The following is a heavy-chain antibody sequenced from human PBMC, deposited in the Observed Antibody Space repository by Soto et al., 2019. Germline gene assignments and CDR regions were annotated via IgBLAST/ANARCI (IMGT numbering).Heavy chain of an antibody. D-gene: IGHD1-1*01. CDR3: ADRKGAASGTGNWFDP. CDR2: FYWDDDK. J-gene: IGHJ5*02. CDR1: GFSLNTDGVA. Sequence: SGPTLVNPTETLTLTCTFSGFSLNTDGVAVGWIRQPPGKALEWLGLFYWDDDKRYSPSQESRLSITRDTSKSHVILTMTNMEPVDTGIYYCADRKGAASGTGNWFDPWGQGTTVTVSS. V-gene: IGHV2-5*02.